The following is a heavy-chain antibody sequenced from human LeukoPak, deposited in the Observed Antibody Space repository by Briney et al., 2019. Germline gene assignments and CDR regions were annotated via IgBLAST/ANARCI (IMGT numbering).Heavy chain of an antibody. CDR2: MNPNSGNT. V-gene: IGHV1-8*01. CDR1: GYTFTSYD. D-gene: IGHD3-10*01. Sequence: GASVKVSCKASGYTFTSYDINWVRQATGQGLEWMGWMNPNSGNTGYAQKFQGRVTMTRNTSISTAYMELSSLRSEDTAVYYCARGTITMVRGVIMDDAFDIWGQGTMVTVSS. CDR3: ARGTITMVRGVIMDDAFDI. J-gene: IGHJ3*02.